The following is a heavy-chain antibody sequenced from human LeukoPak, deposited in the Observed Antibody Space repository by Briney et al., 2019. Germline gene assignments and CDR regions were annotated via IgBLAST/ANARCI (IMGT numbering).Heavy chain of an antibody. CDR2: IYSSGSI. CDR1: GGSISNYY. J-gene: IGHJ4*02. D-gene: IGHD2-15*01. V-gene: IGHV4-4*07. Sequence: KPSETLSLTCTSSGGSISNYYWSWIRQPAGKGLEWIGRIYSSGSINYNPSLKSRLTMSVDTSNNQVSLRLSSVTAADTAMYYCARDRGGQWWNFDFWGRGTLVAVSS. CDR3: ARDRGGQWWNFDF.